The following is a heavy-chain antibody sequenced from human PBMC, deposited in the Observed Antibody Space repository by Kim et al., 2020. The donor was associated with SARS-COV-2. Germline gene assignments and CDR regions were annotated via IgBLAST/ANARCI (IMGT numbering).Heavy chain of an antibody. V-gene: IGHV3-23*01. CDR1: GFTFSSYA. J-gene: IGHJ4*02. CDR2: ISGSGGST. Sequence: GGSLRLSCAASGFTFSSYAMSWVRQAPGKGLEWVSAISGSGGSTYYADSVKGRFTISRDNSKNTLYLQMNSLRAEDTAVYYCAKAGREGTRGDPIAARPWRPYYYWGQGTLVTVSS. D-gene: IGHD6-6*01. CDR3: AKAGREGTRGDPIAARPWRPYYY.